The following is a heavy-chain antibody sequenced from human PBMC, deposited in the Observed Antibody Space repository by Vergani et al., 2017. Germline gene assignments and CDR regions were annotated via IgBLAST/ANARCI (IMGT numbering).Heavy chain of an antibody. Sequence: QVQLQESGPGLVKPSETLALTCAVSGYSISSGYYWGWIRQPPGKGLEWIGSIYHSGRTYYNPSLKSRVTISVDTSKNQFSLKLSSVTAADTAVYYCARLSVADNWFDPWGQGTLVTVSS. CDR1: GYSISSGYY. J-gene: IGHJ5*02. CDR2: IYHSGRT. CDR3: ARLSVADNWFDP. V-gene: IGHV4-38-2*01. D-gene: IGHD6-19*01.